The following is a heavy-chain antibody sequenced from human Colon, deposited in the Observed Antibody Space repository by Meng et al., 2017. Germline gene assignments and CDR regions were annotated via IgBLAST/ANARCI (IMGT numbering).Heavy chain of an antibody. J-gene: IGHJ5*01. CDR1: GDSITSGGYY. Sequence: QVQLLESGPGLVKPSQTLSLTCNVSGDSITSGGYYWSWIRQHPGKGLEWIGYIDHSGTTYDNPSLKTRLTMSVDTSKNQFSLKLTSVTAADTAVYYCARVVSLVVKGNWFDSWGQGTLVTASS. CDR3: ARVVSLVVKGNWFDS. CDR2: IDHSGTT. D-gene: IGHD2-15*01. V-gene: IGHV4-31*03.